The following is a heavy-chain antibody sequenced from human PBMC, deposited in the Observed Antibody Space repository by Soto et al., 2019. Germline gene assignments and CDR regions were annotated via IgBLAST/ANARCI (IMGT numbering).Heavy chain of an antibody. CDR1: GGSISGYY. V-gene: IGHV4-59*01. CDR3: ARVKSERWLQLGGAFDY. J-gene: IGHJ4*02. Sequence: SETLSLTCTVSGGSISGYYWSWIRQPPGKGLEWIGYIYYSGSTNYNPSLKSRVTISVDTSKNQFSLKLSSVTAADTAVYYCARVKSERWLQLGGAFDYWGQGTLVTVSS. D-gene: IGHD5-12*01. CDR2: IYYSGST.